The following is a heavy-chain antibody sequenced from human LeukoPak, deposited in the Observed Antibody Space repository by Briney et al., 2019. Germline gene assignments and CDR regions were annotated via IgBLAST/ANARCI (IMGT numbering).Heavy chain of an antibody. Sequence: SETLSLTCTVSGGSISSYYWSWIRQPPGKGLEWIGYIYYSGSTNHNPSLKSRVTISLDTSRNQFSLKLTSVTAADTAVYYCAKSNGYGLVDIWGQGTMVIVSS. J-gene: IGHJ3*02. CDR3: AKSNGYGLVDI. V-gene: IGHV4-59*12. D-gene: IGHD3-10*01. CDR2: IYYSGST. CDR1: GGSISSYY.